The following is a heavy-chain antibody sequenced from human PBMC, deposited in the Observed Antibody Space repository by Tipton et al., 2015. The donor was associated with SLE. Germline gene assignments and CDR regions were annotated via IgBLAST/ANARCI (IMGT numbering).Heavy chain of an antibody. V-gene: IGHV4-59*11. J-gene: IGHJ4*02. CDR2: LDDSGHT. CDR3: AKGSGWYKD. Sequence: GLVKPSETLSLRCSVSGGSFGTHYWSWIRQPPGKGLEWIASLDDSGHTNYNPSLSSRISTSIDTPRGQFSLRLSSVTAADTAVFYCAKGSGWYKDWGRGILVGVAS. CDR1: GGSFGTHY. D-gene: IGHD6-19*01.